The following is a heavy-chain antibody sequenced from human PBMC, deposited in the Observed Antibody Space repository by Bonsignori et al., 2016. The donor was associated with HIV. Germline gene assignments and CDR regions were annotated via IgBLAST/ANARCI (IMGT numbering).Heavy chain of an antibody. V-gene: IGHV4-34*01. D-gene: IGHD3-22*01. J-gene: IGHJ4*02. CDR2: INHSGST. Sequence: RQAPGKGLEWIGEINHSGSTNYNPSLKSRVTISVDTSKNQFSLKLSSVTAADTAVYYCASTASFYDSSGSADYWGQGTLVTVSS. CDR3: ASTASFYDSSGSADY.